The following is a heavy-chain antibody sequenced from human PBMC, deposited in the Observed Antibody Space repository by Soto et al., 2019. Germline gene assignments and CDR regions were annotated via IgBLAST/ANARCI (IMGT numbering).Heavy chain of an antibody. CDR2: LNSQTDGGAT. J-gene: IGHJ3*02. D-gene: IGHD6-13*01. CDR3: TAPEDTDAWYGNSAFDI. V-gene: IGHV3-15*01. Sequence: EVQLVESGGGLVRPGGSLRLSCTASGFTFTNAWMHWVRQAPGKGLGWIGRLNSQTDGGATDYAAPVKGRFTISRDDSKNPLSLQMNSLKTEDSAVYYCTAPEDTDAWYGNSAFDIWGQGTMVTVSS. CDR1: GFTFTNAW.